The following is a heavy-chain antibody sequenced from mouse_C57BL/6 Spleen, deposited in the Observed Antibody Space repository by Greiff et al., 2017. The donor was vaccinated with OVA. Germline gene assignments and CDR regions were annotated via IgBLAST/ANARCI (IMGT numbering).Heavy chain of an antibody. J-gene: IGHJ2*01. CDR2: INPNNGGT. V-gene: IGHV1-22*01. Sequence: EVKLQESGPELVKPGASVKMSCKASGYTFTDYNMHWVKQSHGKSLEWIGYINPNNGGTSYNQKFKGKATLTVNKSSSTAYMELRSLTSEDSAVYYCAREGGGSGFDYWGQGTTLTVSS. D-gene: IGHD3-2*02. CDR1: GYTFTDYN. CDR3: AREGGGSGFDY.